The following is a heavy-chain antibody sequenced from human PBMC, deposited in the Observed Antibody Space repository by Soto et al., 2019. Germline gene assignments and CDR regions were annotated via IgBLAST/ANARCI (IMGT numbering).Heavy chain of an antibody. CDR3: ARDRPGIAVAGIWFDP. CDR2: IIPIFGTA. CDR1: GYTFTTYG. V-gene: IGHV1-69*13. J-gene: IGHJ5*02. D-gene: IGHD6-19*01. Sequence: QVQLVQSGPEVKKPGASVKVSCKTSGYTFTTYGISWVRQAPGQGLEWMGWIIPIFGTANYAQKFQGRVTITADESTSTAYMELSSLRSEDTAVYYCARDRPGIAVAGIWFDPWGQGTLVTVSS.